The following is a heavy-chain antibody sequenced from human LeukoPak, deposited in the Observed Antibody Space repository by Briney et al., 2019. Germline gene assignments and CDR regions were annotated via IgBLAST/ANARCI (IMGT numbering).Heavy chain of an antibody. J-gene: IGHJ4*02. CDR3: ARGEDIVVVAAATIEY. Sequence: ASVKISCKASGYTFATYYIHWVRQAPGQGLEWMGIINPKTGITNYAQKFQGRVTITRDTSASTVYMDLGSLKSEDTAVYYCARGEDIVVVAAATIEYWGQGALVTV. D-gene: IGHD2-15*01. CDR2: INPKTGIT. V-gene: IGHV1-46*01. CDR1: GYTFATYY.